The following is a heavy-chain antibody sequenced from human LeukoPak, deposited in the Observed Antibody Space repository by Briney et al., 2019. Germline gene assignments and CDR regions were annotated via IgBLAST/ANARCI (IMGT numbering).Heavy chain of an antibody. Sequence: GPLRLSCAASGFTVSRNYMNWVRQAPGKGLEWVSVLYSGGSTDYADSVKGRFTISRDNSKNTLYLQMDSLRAEDTAVYYCARANYQFDYWGQGTLVTVSS. CDR2: LYSGGST. V-gene: IGHV3-53*01. J-gene: IGHJ4*02. D-gene: IGHD1-7*01. CDR1: GFTVSRNY. CDR3: ARANYQFDY.